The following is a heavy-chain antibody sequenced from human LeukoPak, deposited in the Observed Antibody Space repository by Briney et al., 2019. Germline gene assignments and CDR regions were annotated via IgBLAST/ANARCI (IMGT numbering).Heavy chain of an antibody. V-gene: IGHV4-59*01. CDR2: IYYSGST. CDR1: GGSISSYY. Sequence: RSSETLSLTCTVSGGSISSYYWSWIRQPPGKGLEWIGYIYYSGSTNYNPSLKSRVTISVDTSKNQFSLKLSSVTAADTAVYYCARGTKEDCSSSSCDWGDAFAIWGQGTMVTVSS. J-gene: IGHJ3*02. D-gene: IGHD2-2*01. CDR3: ARGTKEDCSSSSCDWGDAFAI.